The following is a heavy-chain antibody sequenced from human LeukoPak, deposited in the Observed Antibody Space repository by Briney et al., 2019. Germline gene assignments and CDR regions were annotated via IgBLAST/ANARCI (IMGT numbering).Heavy chain of an antibody. CDR1: GDTFTSYG. CDR2: ISAYNGNT. V-gene: IGHV1-18*01. J-gene: IGHJ4*02. D-gene: IGHD4-11*01. CDR3: ARDPTVTSHFDY. Sequence: ASVKASCEASGDTFTSYGISWVRQAPGQGLEWMGWISAYNGNTTYAQKLQGRVTMTTDTSTSTAYMELRSLRSDDTAVYYCARDPTVTSHFDYWGQGTLVTVSS.